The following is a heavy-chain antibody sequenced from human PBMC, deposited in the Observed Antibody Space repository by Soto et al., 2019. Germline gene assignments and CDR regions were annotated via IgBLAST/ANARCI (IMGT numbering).Heavy chain of an antibody. CDR1: GYTFTSYG. CDR3: ARENRLGNWFDP. J-gene: IGHJ5*02. CDR2: ISAYNGNT. V-gene: IGHV1-18*04. Sequence: ASVKVSCKASGYTFTSYGISWVRQAPGRGLEWMGWISAYNGNTNYAQKLQGRVTMTTDTSTSTAYMELRSLRSDDTAVYYCARENRLGNWFDPWGQGTLVTVSS. D-gene: IGHD6-19*01.